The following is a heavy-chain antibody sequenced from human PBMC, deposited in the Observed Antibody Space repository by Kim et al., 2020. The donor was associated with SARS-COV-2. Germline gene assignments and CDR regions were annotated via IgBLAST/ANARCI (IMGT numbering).Heavy chain of an antibody. D-gene: IGHD4-17*01. Sequence: GGSLRLSCAASGFTFSRYAMSWVRQAPGKGLEWVSAISGSGSRTYFGDSVRGRFSISRDNSKNSLYLQMNSLRAEDTAIYYCAKDSGNDYGVQLDYCGQGAPVSVSS. CDR1: GFTFSRYA. V-gene: IGHV3-23*01. CDR2: ISGSGSRT. CDR3: AKDSGNDYGVQLDY. J-gene: IGHJ4*02.